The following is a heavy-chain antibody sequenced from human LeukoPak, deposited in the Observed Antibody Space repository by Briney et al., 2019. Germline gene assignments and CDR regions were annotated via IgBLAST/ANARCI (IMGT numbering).Heavy chain of an antibody. CDR1: GYTFTSYG. V-gene: IGHV1-18*01. J-gene: IGHJ4*02. Sequence: GASVKLSCTASGYTFTSYGISWGRQAPGHGLEWMGWISAYNGNTNNAQKLQGRVTMTTDTSTSTAYMELRSLRSDDTAVYYCARVGTTVTKGSRYYFDYWGQGTLVTVSS. CDR2: ISAYNGNT. CDR3: ARVGTTVTKGSRYYFDY. D-gene: IGHD4-17*01.